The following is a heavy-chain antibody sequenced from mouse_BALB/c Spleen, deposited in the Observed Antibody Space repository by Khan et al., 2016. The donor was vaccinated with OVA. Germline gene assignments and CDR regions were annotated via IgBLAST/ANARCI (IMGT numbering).Heavy chain of an antibody. CDR1: GFNIKDYY. J-gene: IGHJ2*01. CDR3: TRSVLRYFDY. Sequence: VQLQQSGTELVRPGALVRLSCTASGFNIKDYYIHWVKQRPDQGLEWIGWIDPENGKTIYDPKFQGKASITVDTSSNTGYLQLRSLTSEDTAVYYWTRSVLRYFDYWGQGTTLTVSS. CDR2: IDPENGKT. V-gene: IGHV14-1*02.